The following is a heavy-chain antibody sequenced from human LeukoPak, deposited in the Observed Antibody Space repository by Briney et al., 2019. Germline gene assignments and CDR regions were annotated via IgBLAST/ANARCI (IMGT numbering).Heavy chain of an antibody. Sequence: GGSLRLSCAASGFTFSSYEMNWVRQAPRKGLEWVSYISSSGSTIYYADSVKGRFTISRDNAKNSLYLQMNSLRAEDTAVYYCARDLPSWIVVENGAFDIWGQGTMVTVSS. CDR3: ARDLPSWIVVENGAFDI. CDR1: GFTFSSYE. CDR2: ISSSGSTI. D-gene: IGHD3-22*01. V-gene: IGHV3-48*03. J-gene: IGHJ3*02.